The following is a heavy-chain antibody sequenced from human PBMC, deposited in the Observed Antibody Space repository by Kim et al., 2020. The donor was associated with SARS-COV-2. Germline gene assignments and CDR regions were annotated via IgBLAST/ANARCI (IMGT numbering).Heavy chain of an antibody. Sequence: GGSLRLSCAASGFTFSSYWMHWIRQAPGKGLVWVSRINSDGSSTSYADSVKGRFTISRDNAKNTLYLQMNSLRAEDTAVYYCARGVRGQHPYYDFWSGYGWFDPWGQGTLVTVSS. V-gene: IGHV3-74*01. CDR1: GFTFSSYW. D-gene: IGHD3-3*01. CDR2: INSDGSST. J-gene: IGHJ5*02. CDR3: ARGVRGQHPYYDFWSGYGWFDP.